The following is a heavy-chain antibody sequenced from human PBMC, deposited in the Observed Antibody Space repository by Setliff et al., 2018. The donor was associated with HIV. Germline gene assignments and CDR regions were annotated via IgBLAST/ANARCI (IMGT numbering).Heavy chain of an antibody. D-gene: IGHD6-13*01. J-gene: IGHJ5*02. CDR3: ARGYSSSWYENNWFDP. Sequence: ASVKVSCKASGYTFTSYGISWVRQAPGQGLEWMGWISAYNGNTNYAQKLQGRVTMTTDTSTSTAYMELRSLRSDDTAVYYCARGYSSSWYENNWFDPWGQGTLVTVSS. CDR1: GYTFTSYG. V-gene: IGHV1-18*01. CDR2: ISAYNGNT.